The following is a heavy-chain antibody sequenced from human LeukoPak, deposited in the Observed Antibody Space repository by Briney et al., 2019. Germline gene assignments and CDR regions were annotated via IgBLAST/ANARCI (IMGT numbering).Heavy chain of an antibody. Sequence: SETLSLTCTVSGASISNYYWSWIRQPPGKGLEWIGYTYFSGSTNYDPSLKSRVTISVDTSKSQFSLKLSSVTAADTAVYYCTREKQSVSDYWGQGILVTVSS. J-gene: IGHJ4*02. V-gene: IGHV4-59*01. CDR1: GASISNYY. CDR2: TYFSGST. D-gene: IGHD3-3*01. CDR3: TREKQSVSDY.